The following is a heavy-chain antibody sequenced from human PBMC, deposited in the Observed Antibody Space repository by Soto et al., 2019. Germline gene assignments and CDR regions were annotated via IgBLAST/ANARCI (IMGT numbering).Heavy chain of an antibody. CDR2: INPNSGGT. CDR1: GYTFTGYY. D-gene: IGHD3-22*01. V-gene: IGHV1-2*04. Sequence: ASVKVSCKASGYTFTGYYMHWVRQAPGQGLEWMGWINPNSGGTNYAQKFQGWVTMTRDTSISTAYMELSSLRSEDTAVYYCARPYYYDSSGYFDYWGQGTLVTVSS. CDR3: ARPYYYDSSGYFDY. J-gene: IGHJ4*02.